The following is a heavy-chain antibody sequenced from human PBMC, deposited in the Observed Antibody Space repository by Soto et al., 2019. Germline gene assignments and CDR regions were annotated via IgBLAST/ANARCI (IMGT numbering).Heavy chain of an antibody. D-gene: IGHD3-10*01. V-gene: IGHV4-39*01. J-gene: IGHJ4*02. CDR3: ARNNIYGSGSYPFDY. CDR2: IYYSGNT. Sequence: QLQLQESGPGLVKPSETPTLTCTVSGGSISSSSYYWGWVRQPPGKGLEWIGSIYYSGNTYYNPSLKSRVTISVDTTKNQFSLKLSSVTAADTAVYYCARNNIYGSGSYPFDYWGQGTLVTVSS. CDR1: GGSISSSSYY.